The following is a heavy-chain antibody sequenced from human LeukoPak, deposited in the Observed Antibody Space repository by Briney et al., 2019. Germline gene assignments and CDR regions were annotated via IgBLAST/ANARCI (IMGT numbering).Heavy chain of an antibody. CDR1: GGSISGYY. CDR3: ARPVYRMRGVIDY. Sequence: PSETLSLTCTVSGGSISGYYWSWIRQPPGKGLEWIGQIYYSGSTNYNPSLKSRVTMLVDTSKNQFSLMLSSVTAADTAVYYCARPVYRMRGVIDYWGQGTLVTVSS. V-gene: IGHV4-59*08. J-gene: IGHJ4*02. D-gene: IGHD3-10*01. CDR2: IYYSGST.